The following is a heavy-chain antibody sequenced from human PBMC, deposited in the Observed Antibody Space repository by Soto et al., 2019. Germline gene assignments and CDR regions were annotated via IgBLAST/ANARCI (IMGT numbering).Heavy chain of an antibody. CDR2: IYYSGST. V-gene: IGHV4-39*01. CDR1: GGSISSSSYY. CDR3: ARQAMGYCSGGSCYSLFYYYYYYMDV. D-gene: IGHD2-15*01. Sequence: QLQLQESGPGLVKPSETLSLTCTVSGGSISSSSYYWGWIRQPPGKGLEWIGSIYYSGSTYYNPSLKSRVTISVDTSKNQFSLKLSSVTAADTAVYYCARQAMGYCSGGSCYSLFYYYYYYMDVWGKGTTVTVSS. J-gene: IGHJ6*03.